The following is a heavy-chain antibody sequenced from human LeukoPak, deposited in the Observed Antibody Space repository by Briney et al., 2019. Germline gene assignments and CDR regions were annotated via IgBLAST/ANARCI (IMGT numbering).Heavy chain of an antibody. D-gene: IGHD1-1*01. V-gene: IGHV4-59*08. CDR1: GGSISSYY. Sequence: SETLSLTCTVSGGSISSYYWSWIRQPPGKGLEWIGYIYYSGSTNYNPSLKSRVTISVDTSKNQFSLKLSSVTAADTAVYYCARQGWYNWNDIDYWGQGTLATVSS. J-gene: IGHJ4*02. CDR2: IYYSGST. CDR3: ARQGWYNWNDIDY.